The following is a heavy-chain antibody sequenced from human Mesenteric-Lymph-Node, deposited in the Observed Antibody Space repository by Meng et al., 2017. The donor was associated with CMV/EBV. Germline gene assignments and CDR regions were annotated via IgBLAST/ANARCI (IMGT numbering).Heavy chain of an antibody. V-gene: IGHV1-2*06. CDR3: ARGRTMVRGVLIAILGY. Sequence: FAGYYRDWVRQAPGQGLEWMGRINAETGGADYSQKFQGRVTLTSDPSSSTAYMELSTLTSDDTAIYFCARGRTMVRGVLIAILGYWGQGTLVTVPQ. J-gene: IGHJ4*02. CDR1: FAGYY. CDR2: INAETGGA. D-gene: IGHD3-10*01.